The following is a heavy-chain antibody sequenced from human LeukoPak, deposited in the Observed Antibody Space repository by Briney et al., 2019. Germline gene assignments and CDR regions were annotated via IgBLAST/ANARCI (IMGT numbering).Heavy chain of an antibody. D-gene: IGHD3-22*01. CDR2: INPSGGST. V-gene: IGHV1-46*01. CDR3: ARGYYDSSGYYVRDFDY. CDR1: GYTFTSYY. J-gene: IGHJ4*02. Sequence: ASVKVSCKASGYTFTSYYMHWVRQAPGQGLEWMRIINPSGGSTSYAQKFQGRVTMTRDMSTSTVYMELSSLRSEDTAVYYCARGYYDSSGYYVRDFDYWGQGTLVTVSS.